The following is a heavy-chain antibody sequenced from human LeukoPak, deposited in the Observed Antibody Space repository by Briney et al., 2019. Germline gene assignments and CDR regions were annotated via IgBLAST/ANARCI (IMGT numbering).Heavy chain of an antibody. CDR1: GGSISSYY. J-gene: IGHJ4*02. CDR3: ARDARGSSHLDY. CDR2: IYYSGST. Sequence: ASETLSLTCTVSGGSISSYYWSWIRQPPGKGLEWIGYIYYSGSTNYTPSLKSRVTISVDTSKNQFSLKLSSVTAADTAVYYCARDARGSSHLDYWGQGTLVTVSS. D-gene: IGHD6-13*01. V-gene: IGHV4-59*01.